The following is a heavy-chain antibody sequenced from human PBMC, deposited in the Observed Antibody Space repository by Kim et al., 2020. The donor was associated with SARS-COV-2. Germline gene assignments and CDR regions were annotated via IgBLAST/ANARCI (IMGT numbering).Heavy chain of an antibody. Sequence: ASVKVSCKASGYTFTSYGVTWVRQAPGQGLEWMGWISPLNGNTHYAQKFQDRVNMTTDTSTSTAYMGLRSLTSDDTAVYYCARDRQSGYWGQGTLVTVSS. V-gene: IGHV1-18*01. CDR2: ISPLNGNT. J-gene: IGHJ4*02. CDR1: GYTFTSYG. D-gene: IGHD1-26*01. CDR3: ARDRQSGY.